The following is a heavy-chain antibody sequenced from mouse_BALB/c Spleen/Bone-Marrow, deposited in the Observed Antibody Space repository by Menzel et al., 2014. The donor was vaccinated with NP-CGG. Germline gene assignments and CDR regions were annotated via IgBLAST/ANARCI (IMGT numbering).Heavy chain of an antibody. V-gene: IGHV1-14*01. Sequence: EVKLVESGPELVKPGASVKVSCKASGYTFTSFVMHWVEQKPGQGLEWIGYINPYNDGTKYNEKFKGKATLTSDKSSNTAYMELSSLTSEDSAVYYCARTMIYFYAMDYWGQGTSVTVSS. J-gene: IGHJ4*01. CDR2: INPYNDGT. D-gene: IGHD2-4*01. CDR1: GYTFTSFV. CDR3: ARTMIYFYAMDY.